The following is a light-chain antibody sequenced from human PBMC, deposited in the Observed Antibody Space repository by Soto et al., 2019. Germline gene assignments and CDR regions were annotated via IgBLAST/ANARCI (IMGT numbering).Light chain of an antibody. V-gene: IGLV1-40*01. CDR2: DNS. Sequence: QSVLTQPPSVSGAPGQRVTISCTGNSSNIGAGFDVHWYQQLPGPAPKLLIYDNSNRPSGVPDRFSGSKSGTSASLAITGLQAEDGTDYYCQSYDSRLSAVVFGGGTKVTVL. CDR1: SSNIGAGFD. CDR3: QSYDSRLSAVV. J-gene: IGLJ2*01.